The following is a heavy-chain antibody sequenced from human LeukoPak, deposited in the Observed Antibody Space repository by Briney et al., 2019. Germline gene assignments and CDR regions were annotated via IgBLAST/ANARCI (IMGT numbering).Heavy chain of an antibody. Sequence: PSETLSLTCAVSGYSISSGYYWGWIRQPPGKGLEWIGSIRHSGSTYYNPSLKSRVTISVDTSKNQFSLKLSSVTAADTAVYYCARDRAAAAFFDYWGQGTLVTISS. J-gene: IGHJ4*02. CDR2: IRHSGST. D-gene: IGHD6-13*01. V-gene: IGHV4-38-2*02. CDR1: GYSISSGYY. CDR3: ARDRAAAAFFDY.